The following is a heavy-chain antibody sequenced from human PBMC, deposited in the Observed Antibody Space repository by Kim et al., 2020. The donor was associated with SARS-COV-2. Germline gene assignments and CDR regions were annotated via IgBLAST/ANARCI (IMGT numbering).Heavy chain of an antibody. D-gene: IGHD3-3*01. J-gene: IGHJ6*04. Sequence: ASVKVSCKASGYTFTSYYMHWVRQAPGQGLEWMGIINPSGGSTSYAQKFQGRVTMTRDTSTSTVYMELSSLRSEDTAVYYCARVLRFLEYEYYYGMDVWGKGTTVTVSS. CDR1: GYTFTSYY. CDR3: ARVLRFLEYEYYYGMDV. V-gene: IGHV1-46*01. CDR2: INPSGGST.